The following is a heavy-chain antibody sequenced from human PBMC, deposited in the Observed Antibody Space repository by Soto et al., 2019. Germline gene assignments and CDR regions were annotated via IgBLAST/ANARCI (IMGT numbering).Heavy chain of an antibody. CDR1: GGSISSYY. D-gene: IGHD3-3*01. CDR2: IYYSGST. Sequence: LSLTCTVSGGSISSYYWSWIRQPPGKGLEWIGYIYYSGSTNYNPSLKSRVTISVDTSKNQFSLKLSSVTAADTAVYYCARDSPTYYDFWSGHYGMDVWGQGTTVTVSS. J-gene: IGHJ6*02. CDR3: ARDSPTYYDFWSGHYGMDV. V-gene: IGHV4-59*01.